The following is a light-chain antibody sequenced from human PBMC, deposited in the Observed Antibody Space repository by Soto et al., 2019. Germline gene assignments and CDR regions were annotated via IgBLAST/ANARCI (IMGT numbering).Light chain of an antibody. V-gene: IGKV1-17*03. CDR3: LQHNSYPRT. CDR2: VAS. CDR1: QDISNH. J-gene: IGKJ1*01. Sequence: DLQMTQSPSAMSASVGDRVTITCRASQDISNHVAWFQQKPGKVPKRLIYVASSLQSGVPSRFSGSGSGTEFTLTISSLQPGDFATYYCLQHNSYPRTFGQGTKVEIK.